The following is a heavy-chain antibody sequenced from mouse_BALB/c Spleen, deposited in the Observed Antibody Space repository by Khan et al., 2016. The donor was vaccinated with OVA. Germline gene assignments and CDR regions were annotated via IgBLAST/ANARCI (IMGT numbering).Heavy chain of an antibody. D-gene: IGHD1-1*01. CDR3: ARTVRIKY. CDR1: GYSITSGYG. Sequence: EVELVESGPGLVKPSQSLSLTCTVTGYSITSGYGWNWIRQFPGNKLEWMGYISYSGSTNYNPSLKSRISITRDTSKNQFFLQLNSVTTEDTATYYCARTVRIKYWGQGTTLTVSS. V-gene: IGHV3-2*02. CDR2: ISYSGST. J-gene: IGHJ2*01.